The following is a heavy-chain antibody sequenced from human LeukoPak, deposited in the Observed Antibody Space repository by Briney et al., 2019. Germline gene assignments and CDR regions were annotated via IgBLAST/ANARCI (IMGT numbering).Heavy chain of an antibody. Sequence: PGGSLRLSCAASGFSFSSHWMYWVRQPPEKALVWVSRIKTDGSITTYADSVRGRFTISRDNAKNTLYLQMNSLRAEDTAVYYCARGGRDIAALDYWGQGTLATVSS. D-gene: IGHD6-6*01. CDR2: IKTDGSIT. CDR3: ARGGRDIAALDY. V-gene: IGHV3-74*01. CDR1: GFSFSSHW. J-gene: IGHJ4*02.